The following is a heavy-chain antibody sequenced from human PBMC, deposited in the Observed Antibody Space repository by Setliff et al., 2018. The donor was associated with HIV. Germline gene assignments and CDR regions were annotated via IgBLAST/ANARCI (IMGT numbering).Heavy chain of an antibody. V-gene: IGHV5-51*01. CDR2: IWPADSDT. J-gene: IGHJ4*01. CDR3: TRRRRAPGTADLEAY. D-gene: IGHD2-21*02. CDR1: GFTFTDYW. Sequence: GESLKISCKGSGFTFTDYWIGWVRQMPGKGLEWIGVIWPADSDTRYSPSFQGQVTISADRSITTAYLQWSSLRASDTAMYYCTRRRRAPGTADLEAYWGQGTLVTVSS.